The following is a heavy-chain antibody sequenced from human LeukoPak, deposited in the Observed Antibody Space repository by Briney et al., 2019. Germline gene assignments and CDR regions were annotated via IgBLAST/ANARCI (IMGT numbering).Heavy chain of an antibody. V-gene: IGHV3-48*02. J-gene: IGHJ4*02. CDR1: GFTFSSYS. D-gene: IGHD2-21*01. CDR2: IDGSSGSI. CDR3: ARDKPGGYCVDY. Sequence: GGSLRLSCAASGFTFSSYSMNWVRQAPGKGLEWVSYIDGSSGSIYYADSVKGRFTISRDNGKNSLSLQMNSLRDEDTAVYYCARDKPGGYCVDYWGQGTLVTVSS.